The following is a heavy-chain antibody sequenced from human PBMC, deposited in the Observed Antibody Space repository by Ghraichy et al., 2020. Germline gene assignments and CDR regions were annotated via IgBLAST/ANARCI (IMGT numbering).Heavy chain of an antibody. CDR2: IYYSGRT. CDR3: ARLMATVNAAGGGKYYLDY. D-gene: IGHD4-17*01. Sequence: SETLSLTCTVSGASISSSSYYWGWIRQPPGKGLEWIGSIYYSGRTYYNPSLKSRVTISVDTSKKQISLRLSSVTAADTAMYYCARLMATVNAAGGGKYYLDYWGQGTLVTVSS. J-gene: IGHJ4*02. V-gene: IGHV4-39*07. CDR1: GASISSSSYY.